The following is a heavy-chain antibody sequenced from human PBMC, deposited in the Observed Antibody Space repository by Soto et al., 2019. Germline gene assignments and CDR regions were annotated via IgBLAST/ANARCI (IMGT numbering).Heavy chain of an antibody. Sequence: GGSLRLSCAASGFTFSSYSMNLVRQAPGKGLEWVSYISSSSSTIYYADSVKGRFTISRDNAKNSLYLQMNSLRAEDTAVYYCARHPERIAEIGWFDPWGQGTLVTVS. CDR3: ARHPERIAEIGWFDP. V-gene: IGHV3-48*01. CDR1: GFTFSSYS. D-gene: IGHD6-13*01. J-gene: IGHJ5*02. CDR2: ISSSSSTI.